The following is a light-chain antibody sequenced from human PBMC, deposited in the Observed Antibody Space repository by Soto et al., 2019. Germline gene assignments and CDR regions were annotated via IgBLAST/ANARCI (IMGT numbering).Light chain of an antibody. CDR3: QQRYSTLYT. Sequence: DSHMTQSPSFLSASIGDRVTITCRASQNISIYLHWYQQKPVQAPKFLIYASSNLQSGVPSRFRGSRSGTDFSLTISSLQPEDFATYYCQQRYSTLYTFGQGTKLEIK. V-gene: IGKV1-39*01. J-gene: IGKJ2*01. CDR2: ASS. CDR1: QNISIY.